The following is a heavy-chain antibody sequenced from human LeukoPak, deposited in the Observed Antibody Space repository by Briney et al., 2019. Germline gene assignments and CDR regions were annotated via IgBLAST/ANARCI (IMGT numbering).Heavy chain of an antibody. D-gene: IGHD2-21*02. Sequence: SETLSLTCTVSGGSISSYYWSWIRQPPGKGLEWIGYIYYSGSTNYNPSLKSRVTISVDTSKNQFSLKLSSVTAADTAVYYCARAPCGGDCYFRVAAFDIWGQGTMVTVSS. V-gene: IGHV4-59*01. CDR1: GGSISSYY. CDR3: ARAPCGGDCYFRVAAFDI. CDR2: IYYSGST. J-gene: IGHJ3*02.